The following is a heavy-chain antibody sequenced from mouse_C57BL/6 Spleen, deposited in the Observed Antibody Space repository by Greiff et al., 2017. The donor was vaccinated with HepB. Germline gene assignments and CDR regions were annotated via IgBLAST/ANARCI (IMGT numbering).Heavy chain of an antibody. Sequence: EVKLVESGGGLVQSGRSLRLSCATSGFTFSDFYMEWVRQAPGKGLEWIAASRNKANDYTTEYSASVKGRFIVSRDTSQSILYLQMNALRAEDTAIYYCARDYDLEAMDYWGHRTSVTVSS. CDR3: ARDYDLEAMDY. J-gene: IGHJ4*01. CDR2: SRNKANDYTT. V-gene: IGHV7-1*01. CDR1: GFTFSDFY. D-gene: IGHD2-3*01.